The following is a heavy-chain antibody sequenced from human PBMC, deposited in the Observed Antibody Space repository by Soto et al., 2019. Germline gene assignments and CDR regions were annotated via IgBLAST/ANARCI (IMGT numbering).Heavy chain of an antibody. CDR2: IYYSGST. V-gene: IGHV4-30-2*05. CDR3: ARERPDGSRLDP. D-gene: IGHD6-13*01. CDR1: GGSISSGGYS. Sequence: SETLSLTCAVSGGSISSGGYSWSWIRQPPGKGLEWIGYIYYSGSTYYNPSLKSRVTISVDTSKNQFSLKLSSVTAADTAVYYCARERPDGSRLDPWGQGTLVTV. J-gene: IGHJ5*02.